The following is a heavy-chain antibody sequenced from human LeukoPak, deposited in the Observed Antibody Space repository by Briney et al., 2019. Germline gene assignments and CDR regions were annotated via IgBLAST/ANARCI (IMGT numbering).Heavy chain of an antibody. CDR2: ISGSGGST. V-gene: IGHV3-23*01. D-gene: IGHD3-3*01. Sequence: PGGSLRLSCAASGFTFSSYAMSWVRQAPGKGLEWVSAISGSGGSTYYADSVKGRFTISRDNSKNTLYLQMNSLRAEDTAVYYCAKDLYYDFWSGPDAFDIWGQGTMDTVSS. CDR3: AKDLYYDFWSGPDAFDI. CDR1: GFTFSSYA. J-gene: IGHJ3*02.